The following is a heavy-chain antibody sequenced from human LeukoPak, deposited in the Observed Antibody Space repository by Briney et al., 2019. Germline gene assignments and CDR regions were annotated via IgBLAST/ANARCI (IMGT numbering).Heavy chain of an antibody. CDR1: DYSISSGYF. D-gene: IGHD3-3*01. J-gene: IGHJ5*02. CDR2: IFHTGSS. CDR3: ARDLGLTISDNWFDP. V-gene: IGHV4-38-2*02. Sequence: SETLSLTCTVSDYSISSGYFWTCIRQPPGKGLEWIGSIFHTGSSYYNPSLKSPVAISVDTSKNQFSVELSSVTAADTAVYYCARDLGLTISDNWFDPWGQGTLVTVSS.